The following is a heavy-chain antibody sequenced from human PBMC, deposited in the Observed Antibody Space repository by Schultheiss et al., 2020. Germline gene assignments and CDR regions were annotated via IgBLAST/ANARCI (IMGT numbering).Heavy chain of an antibody. Sequence: WGSLRLSCAASGSTFSSHSMNWLRQAPGKGLEWVSHISSFSDYIYDADSVKGRFTISRDNAKNLLYLQMNSLRAEDTAVYYCARDRSGWGWFDYWGQGALVTVAS. J-gene: IGHJ4*02. CDR1: GSTFSSHS. D-gene: IGHD6-19*01. CDR2: ISSFSDYI. CDR3: ARDRSGWGWFDY. V-gene: IGHV3-21*05.